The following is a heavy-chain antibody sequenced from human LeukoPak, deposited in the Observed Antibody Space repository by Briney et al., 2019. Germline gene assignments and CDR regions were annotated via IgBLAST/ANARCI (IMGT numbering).Heavy chain of an antibody. J-gene: IGHJ4*02. D-gene: IGHD3-22*01. V-gene: IGHV3-66*01. Sequence: PGGSLRLSCAASGFTVSSNYMSWVRQAPRKGLEWVSVIYSGGSTYYADSVKGRFTISRDNSKNMLYLQMNSLRAEDTAVYYCARVEGGYYDSRFDYWGQGTLVTVSS. CDR2: IYSGGST. CDR3: ARVEGGYYDSRFDY. CDR1: GFTVSSNY.